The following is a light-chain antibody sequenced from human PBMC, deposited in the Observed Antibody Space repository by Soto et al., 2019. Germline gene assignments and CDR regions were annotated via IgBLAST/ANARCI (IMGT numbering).Light chain of an antibody. V-gene: IGKV3-20*01. CDR2: GAF. CDR3: QQYGSSPRT. CDR1: QSVSSDY. Sequence: EIVLKQSPGTLSLSPGERATFSCRARQSVSSDYLAWYQQKPGQAPRLLIYGAFKRATGIPDRFSGSGSGTDFTLTISRMEPEDFAVYCCQQYGSSPRTFGQGTKVDIK. J-gene: IGKJ1*01.